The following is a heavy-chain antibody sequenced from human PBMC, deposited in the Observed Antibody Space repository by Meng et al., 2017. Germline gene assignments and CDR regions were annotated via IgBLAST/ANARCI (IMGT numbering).Heavy chain of an antibody. CDR2: ISSSGSTI. J-gene: IGHJ4*02. V-gene: IGHV3-11*04. CDR3: ARGNYDYVWGSYRKFDY. D-gene: IGHD3-16*02. Sequence: SLMFSCAASGITVSSNYMSWVRQAPGKGLELVSYISSSGSTIYYADSVKGRFTISRDNAKNSLYLQMNSLRADDTAVYYCARGNYDYVWGSYRKFDYWGQGTLVTVSS. CDR1: GITVSSNY.